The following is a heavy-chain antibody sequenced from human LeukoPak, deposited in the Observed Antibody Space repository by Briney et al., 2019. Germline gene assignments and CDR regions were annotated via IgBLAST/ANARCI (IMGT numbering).Heavy chain of an antibody. Sequence: SETLSLTCSVSGGSFDSKDWSWLRQPPGRGLEWIGYIYTSGRTNFNPSLRSRVAMSIDTSKNQFSLKVYSVTAADTAVYYCANYIRTVHYYMDVWGKGTTVIVSS. D-gene: IGHD4-11*01. CDR3: ANYIRTVHYYMDV. V-gene: IGHV4-4*09. CDR2: IYTSGRT. CDR1: GGSFDSKD. J-gene: IGHJ6*03.